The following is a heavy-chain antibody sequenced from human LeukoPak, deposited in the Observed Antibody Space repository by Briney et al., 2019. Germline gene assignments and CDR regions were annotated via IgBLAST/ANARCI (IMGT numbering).Heavy chain of an antibody. CDR2: ITANGDTT. J-gene: IGHJ6*02. V-gene: IGHV3-23*01. CDR1: GFIFRSYA. CDR3: ASLQNVPSYYYYYVMDV. D-gene: IGHD2/OR15-2a*01. Sequence: GGSLRLSCVGSGFIFRSYAVTWVRQAPGKGLDWVSSITANGDTTYYADSVKGRFTISRDNSRNTLYLQMSSLRAEDTAVYYCASLQNVPSYYYYYVMDVWGQGTTVTVSS.